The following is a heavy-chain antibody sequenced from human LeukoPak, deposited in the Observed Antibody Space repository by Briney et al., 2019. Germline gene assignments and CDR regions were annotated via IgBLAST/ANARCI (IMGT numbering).Heavy chain of an antibody. CDR2: ISGSGGST. D-gene: IGHD3-10*01. J-gene: IGHJ4*02. V-gene: IGHV3-23*01. CDR1: GFTFSSYA. Sequence: PGGSLRLSCAASGFTFSSYAMSWVRQAPGKGLEWVSGISGSGGSTYYADSVKGRFTISRDNSKNTLYLQMNSLRAEDTAVYYCAETHRSTMVRGTRHDYWGQGTLVTVSS. CDR3: AETHRSTMVRGTRHDY.